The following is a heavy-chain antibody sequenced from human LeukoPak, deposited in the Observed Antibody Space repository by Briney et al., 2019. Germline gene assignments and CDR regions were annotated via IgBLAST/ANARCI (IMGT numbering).Heavy chain of an antibody. D-gene: IGHD3-10*01. CDR3: TTTPPYYYGAVSPDY. J-gene: IGHJ4*02. V-gene: IGHV3-15*01. Sequence: PGGSLRLSCAASGFRFNTYWMSWVRQAPGKGLEWVGRIKSKADGGTTDYAAPVKGRFTISRDDSKNTLYLQINSLKSEDTAVYYCTTTPPYYYGAVSPDYWGQGTLVTVSS. CDR1: GFRFNTYW. CDR2: IKSKADGGTT.